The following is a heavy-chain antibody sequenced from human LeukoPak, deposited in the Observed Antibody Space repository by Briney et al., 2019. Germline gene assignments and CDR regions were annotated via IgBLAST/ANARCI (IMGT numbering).Heavy chain of an antibody. CDR2: INQDGSEK. CDR1: GFSISNYW. V-gene: IGHV3-7*01. D-gene: IGHD2-8*02. CDR3: ARDQIYCTGGYCYFDY. Sequence: GGSLRLSCAVSGFSISNYWMSWVRHIPGKGLEWVANINQDGSEKYYVDSVKGRFTISRDNAKNSLYLQMNSLRAEDTAVYYCARDQIYCTGGYCYFDYWGRGTLVTVSS. J-gene: IGHJ4*02.